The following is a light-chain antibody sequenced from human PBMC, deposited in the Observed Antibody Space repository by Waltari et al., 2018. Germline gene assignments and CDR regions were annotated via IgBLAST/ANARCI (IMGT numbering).Light chain of an antibody. CDR1: QDISNW. CDR2: STY. V-gene: IGKV1-12*01. Sequence: DIQMTQSPSSLSASVGDRVTITCQASQDISNWLAWYQQKPGKAPQLLIYSTYSLQSGVPSRFSGSGSGTEFTLTISSLQPEDFATYYCHQHRSYPLTFGGGTKVEIK. CDR3: HQHRSYPLT. J-gene: IGKJ4*01.